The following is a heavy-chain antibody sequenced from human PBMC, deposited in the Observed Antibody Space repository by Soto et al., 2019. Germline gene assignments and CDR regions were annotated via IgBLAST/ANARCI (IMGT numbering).Heavy chain of an antibody. CDR2: ISAYNGNT. D-gene: IGHD3-10*01. CDR3: ATGGPYGLYFYGMDV. Sequence: ASVKVSCKASGYTFTSYGISWVRQAPGQGLEWMGWISAYNGNTNYAQKLQGRVTMTTDTSTSTAYMELSSLRSEDTAVYYCATGGPYGLYFYGMDVWGQGTAVTVSS. V-gene: IGHV1-18*01. CDR1: GYTFTSYG. J-gene: IGHJ6*02.